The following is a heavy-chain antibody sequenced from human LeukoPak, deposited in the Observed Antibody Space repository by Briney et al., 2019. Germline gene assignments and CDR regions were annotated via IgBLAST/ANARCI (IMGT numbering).Heavy chain of an antibody. CDR1: GFTFSSYA. CDR2: ISGSGCST. CDR3: AKDQSAMDAFDV. Sequence: PGGSLRLSCAASGFTFSSYAMSWVRQAPGKGLEWASVISGSGCSTKYVDSVKGRFTISRDNSKNTLYLQMNSVRDEDTAVYYCAKDQSAMDAFDVWGQGTMVTVSS. D-gene: IGHD2-2*01. J-gene: IGHJ3*01. V-gene: IGHV3-23*01.